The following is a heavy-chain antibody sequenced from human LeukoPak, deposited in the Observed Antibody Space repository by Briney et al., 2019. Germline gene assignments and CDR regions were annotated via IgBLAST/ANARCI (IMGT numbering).Heavy chain of an antibody. V-gene: IGHV3-11*06. CDR3: ARDREQEPTYDY. CDR1: GFTFSDYY. CDR2: INGSSSDT. J-gene: IGHJ4*02. D-gene: IGHD6-13*01. Sequence: GRSLRLSCAASGFTFSDYYMTWIRQAPGRGLEWISYINGSSSDTKYADSVKGRFTISRDNAKNSLYLLMNSLRAEDTAVYYCARDREQEPTYDYWGRGTLVTVSS.